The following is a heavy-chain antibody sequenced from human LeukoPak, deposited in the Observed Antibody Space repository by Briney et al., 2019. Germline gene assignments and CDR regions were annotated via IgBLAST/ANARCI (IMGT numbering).Heavy chain of an antibody. CDR2: IYSGGST. CDR1: GFTVSSNY. J-gene: IGHJ6*03. V-gene: IGHV3-66*02. D-gene: IGHD2-2*02. CDR3: ARNYQLLYSRSYYYYYYMDV. Sequence: GGSLRLSCAASGFTVSSNYMSWVRQAPGKGLEWVSVIYSGGSTYYADSVKGRFTISRDNSKNTLYLQMNSLRAEDTAVYYCARNYQLLYSRSYYYYYYMDVRGKGTTVTVSS.